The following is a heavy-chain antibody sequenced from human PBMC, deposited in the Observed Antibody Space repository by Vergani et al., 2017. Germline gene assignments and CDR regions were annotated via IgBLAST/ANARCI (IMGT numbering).Heavy chain of an antibody. CDR3: ARDRGENWNHYMDV. Sequence: EAQLVESGEGLVQPGGSLRLSCVASGFIFSGYAMHWVRQAPGKGLEYVSAISSNGGGTYYADSVKGRFTVSRDNSKNTMYLQMGSLRTEDMGVYYCARDRGENWNHYMDVWGKGTTVIVSS. CDR2: ISSNGGGT. D-gene: IGHD1-1*01. J-gene: IGHJ6*03. CDR1: GFIFSGYA. V-gene: IGHV3-64*02.